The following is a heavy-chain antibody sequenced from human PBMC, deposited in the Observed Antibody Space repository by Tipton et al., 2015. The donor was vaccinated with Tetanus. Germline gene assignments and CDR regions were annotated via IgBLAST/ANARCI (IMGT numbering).Heavy chain of an antibody. J-gene: IGHJ6*02. CDR2: IYYSGST. Sequence: TLSLTCSVSGASISSGGYFWNWIRHRPGKGLEWIGYIYYSGSTFYNPSLKSRVTISVDTSNNQFSLKLTSVSAADTAVYYCARLTGHSMDVVDYYYFGMDVWGQGTKVTVSS. CDR1: GASISSGGYF. D-gene: IGHD2-21*01. V-gene: IGHV4-31*03. CDR3: ARLTGHSMDVVDYYYFGMDV.